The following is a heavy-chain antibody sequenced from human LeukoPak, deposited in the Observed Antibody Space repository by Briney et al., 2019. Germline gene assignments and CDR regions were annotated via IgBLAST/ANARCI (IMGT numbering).Heavy chain of an antibody. D-gene: IGHD2-2*01. Sequence: PGGSLRLSCAASGFTVSSNYMSWVRQAPGKGLEWVSAISGSGGSTYYADSVKGRFTISRDNSKNTLYLQMNSLRAEDTAVYYCAKPVECSSTSCHTNDYWGQGTLVTVSS. V-gene: IGHV3-23*01. CDR2: ISGSGGST. CDR3: AKPVECSSTSCHTNDY. CDR1: GFTVSSNY. J-gene: IGHJ4*02.